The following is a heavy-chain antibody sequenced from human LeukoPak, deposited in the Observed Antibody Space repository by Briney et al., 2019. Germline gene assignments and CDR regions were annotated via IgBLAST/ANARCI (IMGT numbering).Heavy chain of an antibody. D-gene: IGHD1-26*01. CDR2: VSWNGGST. V-gene: IGHV3-20*04. J-gene: IGHJ4*02. CDR3: ARAISGTYQAPFDY. Sequence: PGGSLRLSCAASGFTFDDYGMSWVRQAPGKGLEWVSGVSWNGGSTGYEDSVKGRFTISRDHAKNSLYLQMNSLRAEDTALYYCARAISGTYQAPFDYWGQGTLVTVSS. CDR1: GFTFDDYG.